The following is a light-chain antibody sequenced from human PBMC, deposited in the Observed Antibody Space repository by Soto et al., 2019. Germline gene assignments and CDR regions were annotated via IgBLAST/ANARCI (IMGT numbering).Light chain of an antibody. J-gene: IGKJ2*01. CDR2: GAS. V-gene: IGKV3-20*01. Sequence: EIVLTQSPGTLSLSPGERATLSCRASQSVSRSYLAWYQQKPGQAPRLLFFGASSRATGIPDRFSGSGSRTDFTLTISRLEPEDFAVYYCQQYGSSPYTFGQGTNLEIK. CDR3: QQYGSSPYT. CDR1: QSVSRSY.